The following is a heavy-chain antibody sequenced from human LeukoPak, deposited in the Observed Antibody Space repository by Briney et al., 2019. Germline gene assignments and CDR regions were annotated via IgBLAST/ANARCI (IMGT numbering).Heavy chain of an antibody. J-gene: IGHJ3*02. CDR3: ATGPGYWNNDAFDI. CDR2: IIPIFGTA. Sequence: SVKVSCKASGGTFSSYAISWVRQAPGQGLEWMGRIIPIFGTANYAQKFQGRVTITTDESTSTAYMELSSLRSEDTAVYYCATGPGYWNNDAFDIWGQGTMVTASS. CDR1: GGTFSSYA. D-gene: IGHD1/OR15-1a*01. V-gene: IGHV1-69*05.